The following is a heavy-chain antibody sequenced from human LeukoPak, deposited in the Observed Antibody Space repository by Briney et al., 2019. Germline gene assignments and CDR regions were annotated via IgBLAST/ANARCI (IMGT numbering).Heavy chain of an antibody. CDR3: ARGRIAVAP. CDR2: IYYSGTT. D-gene: IGHD6-19*01. Sequence: SETLSLTCTVSGASIGSYQWSWIRQPPGKGLEWIGYIYYSGTTNYNPSLKSRVTISVDTSKNQCSLNLSSVTAADTAMYYCARGRIAVAPWGQGTLVTVSS. J-gene: IGHJ5*02. CDR1: GASIGSYQ. V-gene: IGHV4-59*01.